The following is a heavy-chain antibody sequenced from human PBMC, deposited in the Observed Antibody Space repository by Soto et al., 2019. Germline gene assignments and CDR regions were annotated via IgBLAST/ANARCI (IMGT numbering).Heavy chain of an antibody. CDR1: GGTFSSYA. CDR3: ATVDKAMEEYYYYYYGMDV. CDR2: IIPIFGTA. J-gene: IGHJ6*02. V-gene: IGHV1-69*13. Sequence: ASVKVSCKASGGTFSSYAISWVRQAPGQGLEWMGGIIPIFGTANYAQKFQGRVTITADESTSTAYMELRSLRSEDTAVYYCATVDKAMEEYYYYYYGMDVWGQGTKVTVSS. D-gene: IGHD5-18*01.